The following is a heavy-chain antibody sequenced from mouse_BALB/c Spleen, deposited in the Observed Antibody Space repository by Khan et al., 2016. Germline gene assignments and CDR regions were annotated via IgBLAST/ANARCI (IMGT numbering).Heavy chain of an antibody. J-gene: IGHJ2*01. CDR3: ARTNWDYFDY. D-gene: IGHD4-1*01. CDR1: GYSITSDYA. CDR2: ISYSGST. V-gene: IGHV3-2*02. Sequence: EVQLQESGPGLVKPSQSLSLTCTVTGYSITSDYAWNWIRPFPGNKLEWMGYISYSGSTSYNPSLKSRISITRDTSKNQFFLQLNSVTTEDTATYYCARTNWDYFDYWGQGTTLTVSS.